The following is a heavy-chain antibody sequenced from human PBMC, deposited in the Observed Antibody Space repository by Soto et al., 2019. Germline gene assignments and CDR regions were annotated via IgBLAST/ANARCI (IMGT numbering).Heavy chain of an antibody. Sequence: GETLKISCKGSGYSFTSYWISWVRQMPGKGLEWMGRIDPSDSYTNYSPSFQGHVTISADKSISTAYLQWSSLKASDTAMYYCARMGGDYDDYYYGMDVWGQGTTVTVSS. CDR3: ARMGGDYDDYYYGMDV. J-gene: IGHJ6*02. D-gene: IGHD4-17*01. V-gene: IGHV5-10-1*01. CDR1: GYSFTSYW. CDR2: IDPSDSYT.